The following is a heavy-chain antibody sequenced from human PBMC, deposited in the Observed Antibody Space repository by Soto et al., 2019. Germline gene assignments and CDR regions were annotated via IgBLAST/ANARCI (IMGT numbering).Heavy chain of an antibody. J-gene: IGHJ4*02. CDR2: IIPIFGTA. D-gene: IGHD3-16*02. CDR1: GGTFSSYA. CDR3: ARVNMITFGGVIPDYFDY. Sequence: QVQLVQSGAEVKKPGSSVTVSCTASGGTFSSYAISWVRQAPGQGLEWMGGIIPIFGTANYAQKFQGRVTITADKSTSTAYMELSSLRSEDTAVYYCARVNMITFGGVIPDYFDYWGQGTLVTVSS. V-gene: IGHV1-69*06.